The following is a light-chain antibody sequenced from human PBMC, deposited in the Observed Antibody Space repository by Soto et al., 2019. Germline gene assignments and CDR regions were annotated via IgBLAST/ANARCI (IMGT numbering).Light chain of an antibody. CDR3: GTWDSSLSAWL. CDR2: DNN. V-gene: IGLV1-51*01. Sequence: QSVLTQPPSVSAAPGQKVTISCSGSSSNIGNNYLSWYQQLPGTAPKLLIYDNNKRPSGIPDRFSGSKSGTSATLGITGLQTGDEADYYCGTWDSSLSAWLFGGGTKLTVL. CDR1: SSNIGNNY. J-gene: IGLJ2*01.